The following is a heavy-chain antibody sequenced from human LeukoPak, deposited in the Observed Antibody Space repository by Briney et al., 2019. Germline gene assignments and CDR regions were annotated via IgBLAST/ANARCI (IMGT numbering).Heavy chain of an antibody. Sequence: SETLSLTCTVSGGSISSDYWSWIRQPPGKGLEWIGYIYYSGSTNYNPFLKSRVTISLDKSKKQFSLKLSSVTAADTAVYYCARSSGSTWYIKRFDPWGQGTLVTVSS. CDR1: GGSISSDY. CDR3: ARSSGSTWYIKRFDP. CDR2: IYYSGST. V-gene: IGHV4-59*01. J-gene: IGHJ5*02. D-gene: IGHD6-13*01.